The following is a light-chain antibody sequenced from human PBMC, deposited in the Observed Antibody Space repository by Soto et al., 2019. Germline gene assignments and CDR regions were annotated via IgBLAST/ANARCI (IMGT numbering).Light chain of an antibody. J-gene: IGKJ1*01. CDR1: QGISTY. V-gene: IGKV1-9*01. CDR3: QQLNTYPLT. CDR2: AAY. Sequence: DIQLTQSPAFLSASVGDRVTITCRASQGISTYLAWYQQKPGKAPTLLIYAAYTLQSVVPSRFSGSGSGTEFTLTISSLQPEDFATYYCQQLNTYPLTFGQGTKVEIK.